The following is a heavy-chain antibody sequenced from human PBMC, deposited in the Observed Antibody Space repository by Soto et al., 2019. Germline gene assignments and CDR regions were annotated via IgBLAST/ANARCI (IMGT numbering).Heavy chain of an antibody. J-gene: IGHJ3*02. Sequence: QVQLQQWGAGLLKPSETLSLTCAVYGGFVSSGSYYWSWIRQPPGKGLEWVGEMSHSGGTHFNPYLKSRVTISVDTSKNQFALKMSSVTAADTALYYWARGERGTATTVVDAFDIWGPGTMVTVSS. CDR3: ARGERGTATTVVDAFDI. V-gene: IGHV4-34*01. CDR2: MSHSGGT. CDR1: GGFVSSGSYY. D-gene: IGHD1-1*01.